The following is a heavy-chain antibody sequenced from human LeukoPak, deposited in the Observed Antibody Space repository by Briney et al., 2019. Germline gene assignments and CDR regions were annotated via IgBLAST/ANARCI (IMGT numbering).Heavy chain of an antibody. CDR1: GGSVSSSNW. Sequence: SETLSLTCAVSGGSVSSSNWWSWVRQPPGKGLEWIGEIYHSGSTNYNPSLKSRVTISVDKSKNQFSLKLSSVTAADTAVYYCARKEELLRPFDYWGQGTLVTVSS. V-gene: IGHV4-4*02. CDR3: ARKEELLRPFDY. CDR2: IYHSGST. J-gene: IGHJ4*02. D-gene: IGHD1-26*01.